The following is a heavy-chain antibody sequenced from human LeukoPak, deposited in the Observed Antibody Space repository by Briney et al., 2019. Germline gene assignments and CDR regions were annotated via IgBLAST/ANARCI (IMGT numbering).Heavy chain of an antibody. CDR3: ARVFWEQQLRWFDP. CDR2: TYYRSRWCN. J-gene: IGHJ5*02. V-gene: IGHV6-1*01. D-gene: IGHD6-13*01. CDR1: GDRVSNKSAA. Sequence: SQTLSLTCAISGDRVSNKSAAWNWIRQSPSRGLEWLGRTYYRSRWCNDYAESVQSRITINPDTSKNQFSLELNSVTPEDTAVYYCARVFWEQQLRWFDPWGQGTLVTVSS.